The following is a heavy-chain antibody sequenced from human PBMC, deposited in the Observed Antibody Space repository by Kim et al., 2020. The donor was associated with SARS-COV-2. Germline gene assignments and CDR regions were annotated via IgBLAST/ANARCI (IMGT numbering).Heavy chain of an antibody. CDR3: ARDTPGQKAYDI. Sequence: DYAGSMKSRTTINADTSKNQFSLQLNSVSPEDTAVYYCARDTPGQKAYDIWGQGTMVTVSS. V-gene: IGHV6-1*01. J-gene: IGHJ3*02.